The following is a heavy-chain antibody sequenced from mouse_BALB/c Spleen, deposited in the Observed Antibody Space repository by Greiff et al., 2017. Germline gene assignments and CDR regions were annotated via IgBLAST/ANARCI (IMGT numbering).Heavy chain of an antibody. CDR3: TRANWDSYFDY. Sequence: QVQLHQPGAELVKPGASVKLSCKASGYTFTSYYMYWVKQRPGQGLEWIGGINPSNGGTNFNEKFKSKATLTVDKSSSTAYMQLSSLTSEDSAVYYCTRANWDSYFDYWGQGTTLTVSS. CDR2: INPSNGGT. V-gene: IGHV1S81*02. D-gene: IGHD4-1*01. J-gene: IGHJ2*01. CDR1: GYTFTSYY.